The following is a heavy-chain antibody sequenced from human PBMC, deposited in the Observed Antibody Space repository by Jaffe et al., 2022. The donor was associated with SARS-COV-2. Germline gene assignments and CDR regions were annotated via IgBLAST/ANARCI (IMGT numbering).Heavy chain of an antibody. Sequence: EVQLVESGGGLVQPGGSLRLSCAASGFTFSDHYMDWVRQAPGKGLEWVGRTRNKANSYTTEYAASVKGRFTISRDDSKNSLYLQMNSLKTEDTAVYYCARVPAGEQQLWDGMDVWGQGTTVTVSS. CDR3: ARVPAGEQQLWDGMDV. CDR1: GFTFSDHY. CDR2: TRNKANSYTT. V-gene: IGHV3-72*01. D-gene: IGHD6-13*01. J-gene: IGHJ6*02.